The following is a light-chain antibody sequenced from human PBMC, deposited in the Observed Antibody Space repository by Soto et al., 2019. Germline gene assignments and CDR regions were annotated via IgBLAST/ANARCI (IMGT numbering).Light chain of an antibody. Sequence: QAVVTQPPSASGAPGQRVTISCSGSSSNLGSNTVNWYQHLPGAAPKLLIYSNNQRPSGVPDRFSGSKSGTSASLAISGLQSEDEADYYCAAWDDSLRGLFGGGTKLTVL. CDR3: AAWDDSLRGL. J-gene: IGLJ2*01. CDR1: SSNLGSNT. V-gene: IGLV1-44*01. CDR2: SNN.